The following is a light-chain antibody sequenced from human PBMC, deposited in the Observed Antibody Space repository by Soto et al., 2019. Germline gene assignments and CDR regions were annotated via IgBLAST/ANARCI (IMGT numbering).Light chain of an antibody. V-gene: IGKV3-15*01. Sequence: EIVMTQSPATLSVSPGERATLSCRASQNVYTNLAWYQQKPGQAPRLVLYGASTRATGVPARFSGSGSGTEFTLTISSLQSEDFAVYYCQQYNSWPPYTFGQGTKVDI. J-gene: IGKJ2*01. CDR2: GAS. CDR3: QQYNSWPPYT. CDR1: QNVYTN.